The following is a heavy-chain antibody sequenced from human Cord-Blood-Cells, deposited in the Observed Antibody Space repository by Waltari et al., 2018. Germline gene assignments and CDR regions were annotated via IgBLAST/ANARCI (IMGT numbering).Heavy chain of an antibody. Sequence: EVQLVESGGGLVQPGRSLRLSCAASGFTFADHAMHRVWQDPGKGLEWVSGISWNSGSIGYADSVKGRFTISRDNAKNSLYLQMNSLRAEDTALYYCAKGSNYYYYYGMDVWGQGTTVTVSS. J-gene: IGHJ6*02. CDR3: AKGSNYYYYYGMDV. CDR1: GFTFADHA. V-gene: IGHV3-9*01. CDR2: ISWNSGSI. D-gene: IGHD4-4*01.